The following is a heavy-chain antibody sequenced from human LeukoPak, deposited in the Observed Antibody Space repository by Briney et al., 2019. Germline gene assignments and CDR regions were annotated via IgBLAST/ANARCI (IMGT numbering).Heavy chain of an antibody. J-gene: IGHJ4*02. CDR2: VNSDGSST. V-gene: IGHV3-74*01. Sequence: GGSLRLSCAASGFTFSSYWMRWVRQAPGKGLVWVSRVNSDGSSTSYADSVKGRFTISRDNAKNTVYLQMNSLRGEDTAVYYCARILPISGRDSWGQGTLVTVSS. CDR3: ARILPISGRDS. CDR1: GFTFSSYW. D-gene: IGHD2-15*01.